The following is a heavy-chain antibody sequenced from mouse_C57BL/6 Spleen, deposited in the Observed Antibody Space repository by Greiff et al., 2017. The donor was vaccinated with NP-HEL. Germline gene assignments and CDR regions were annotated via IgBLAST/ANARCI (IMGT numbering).Heavy chain of an antibody. V-gene: IGHV1-80*01. CDR1: GYAFSSYW. Sequence: LEESGAELVKPGASVKISCKASGYAFSSYWMNWVKQRPGKGLEWIGQIYPGDGDTNYNGKFKGKATLTADKSSSTAYMQLSSLTSEDSAVYFCARDYYSNYAYYFDYWGQGTTLTVSS. D-gene: IGHD2-5*01. CDR3: ARDYYSNYAYYFDY. CDR2: IYPGDGDT. J-gene: IGHJ2*01.